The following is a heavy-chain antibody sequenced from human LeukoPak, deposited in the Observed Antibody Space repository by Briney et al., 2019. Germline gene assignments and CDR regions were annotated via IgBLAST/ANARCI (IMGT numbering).Heavy chain of an antibody. D-gene: IGHD3-16*02. CDR2: IYYSGST. V-gene: IGHV4-31*03. CDR3: ARGDLRLGELSFPIDAFDI. CDR1: GGSISSGGYY. Sequence: SETLSLTCTVSGGSISSGGYYWSWIRQHPGKGLEWIGYIYYSGSTYYNPSLKSRVTISVDTSKNQFSLKLSSVTAADTAVYYCARGDLRLGELSFPIDAFDIWGQGTMVTVSS. J-gene: IGHJ3*02.